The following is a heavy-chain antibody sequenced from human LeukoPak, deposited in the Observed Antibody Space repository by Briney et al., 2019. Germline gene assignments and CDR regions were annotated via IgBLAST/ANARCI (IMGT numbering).Heavy chain of an antibody. J-gene: IGHJ4*02. Sequence: SETLSLTCTVSGGSISSGDYYWSWIRQPPGKGLEWIGYIYYSGSTYYNSSLKRRVTISVDTSKNQFSLKLSSVTAADTAVYYCARAGATVVTPLAGALWSPHFDYWGQGTLVTVSS. CDR1: GGSISSGDYY. CDR2: IYYSGST. V-gene: IGHV4-30-4*02. CDR3: ARAGATVVTPLAGALWSPHFDY. D-gene: IGHD4-23*01.